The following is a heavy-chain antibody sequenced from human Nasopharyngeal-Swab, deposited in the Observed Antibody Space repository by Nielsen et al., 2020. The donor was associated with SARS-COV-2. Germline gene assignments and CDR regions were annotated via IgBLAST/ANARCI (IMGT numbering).Heavy chain of an antibody. CDR2: FDPEDGET. V-gene: IGHV1-24*01. J-gene: IGHJ6*02. D-gene: IGHD2-15*01. CDR1: RYTLTELS. Sequence: ASVKVSCKVSRYTLTELSMHWVRQAPGKGLEWMGGFDPEDGETIYAQKFQGRVTMTEDTSTDTAYMELSGLRSEDTAVYYCARGPTKGYCSGGSCYFSGGMDVWGQGTTVTVSS. CDR3: ARGPTKGYCSGGSCYFSGGMDV.